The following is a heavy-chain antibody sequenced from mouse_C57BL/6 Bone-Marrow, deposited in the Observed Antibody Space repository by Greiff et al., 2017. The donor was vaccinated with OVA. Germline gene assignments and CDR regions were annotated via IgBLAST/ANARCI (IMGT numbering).Heavy chain of an antibody. J-gene: IGHJ1*03. D-gene: IGHD1-1*01. CDR2: IWWDDDK. V-gene: IGHV8-8*01. CDR1: GFSLSTFGMG. Sequence: QVTLKESGPGILQPSQTLSLTCSFSGFSLSTFGMGVGWIRQPSGKGLEWLAHIWWDDDKYYNPALKSRLTISKDTSKNQVFLKIANVDTADTATYYCARAQSLITTVVANWYFDVWGTGTTVTVSS. CDR3: ARAQSLITTVVANWYFDV.